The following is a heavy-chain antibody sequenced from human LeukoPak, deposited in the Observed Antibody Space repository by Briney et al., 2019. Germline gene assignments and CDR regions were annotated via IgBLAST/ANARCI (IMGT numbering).Heavy chain of an antibody. J-gene: IGHJ4*02. CDR1: GYTFTGYY. D-gene: IGHD3-22*01. CDR2: INPNSGGT. V-gene: IGHV1-2*02. Sequence: ASVKVSCKASGYTFTGYYMHWVRQAPGQGLEWMGWINPNSGGTNYAQKFQGRVTMTRDTSISTAYMELSRLGSDDTAVYYCARDGDYYDSSGYYPGGYWGQGTLVTVSS. CDR3: ARDGDYYDSSGYYPGGY.